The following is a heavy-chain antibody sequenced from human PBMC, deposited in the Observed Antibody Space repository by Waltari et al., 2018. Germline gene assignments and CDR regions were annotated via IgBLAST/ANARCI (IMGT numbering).Heavy chain of an antibody. CDR2: IYYSGST. Sequence: QVQLQESGPGLVKPSETLSLTCTVSGGSISSHYWSWIRQPPGKGLEWIGYIYYSGSTNYNPSLKSRVTISVDTSKNQFSLKLSSVTAADTAVYYCARDTGSGQDYWGQGTLVTVSS. CDR1: GGSISSHY. J-gene: IGHJ4*02. CDR3: ARDTGSGQDY. D-gene: IGHD6-19*01. V-gene: IGHV4-59*11.